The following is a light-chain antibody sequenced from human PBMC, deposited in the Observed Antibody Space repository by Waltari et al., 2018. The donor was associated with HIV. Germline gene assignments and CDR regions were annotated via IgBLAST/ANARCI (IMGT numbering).Light chain of an antibody. CDR1: NNVVGSYNL. J-gene: IGLJ1*01. V-gene: IGLV2-23*02. CDR3: CSYAGSSTHV. CDR2: GVN. Sequence: QSALTQPASVSGSPGQSITISCTGTNNVVGSYNLVSWYQQNPAKAPNLMIYGVNKRPSGVANRLSGSKAGNTASLTISGLQAEDEADYYCCSYAGSSTHVFGTGTKVTVL.